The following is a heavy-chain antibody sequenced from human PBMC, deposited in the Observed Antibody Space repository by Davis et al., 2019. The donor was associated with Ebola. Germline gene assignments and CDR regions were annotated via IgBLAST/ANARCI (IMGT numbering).Heavy chain of an antibody. CDR2: IYYSGST. D-gene: IGHD2-8*01. CDR3: ARVGYCTNGVCYTPYYYYGMDV. V-gene: IGHV4-34*01. J-gene: IGHJ6*02. CDR1: GGSFSGYY. Sequence: SETLSLTCAVYGGSFSGYYWSWIRQPPGKGLEWIGSIYYSGSTYYNPSLKSRVTISVDTSKNQFSLKLSSVTAADTAVYYCARVGYCTNGVCYTPYYYYGMDVWGQGTTVTVSS.